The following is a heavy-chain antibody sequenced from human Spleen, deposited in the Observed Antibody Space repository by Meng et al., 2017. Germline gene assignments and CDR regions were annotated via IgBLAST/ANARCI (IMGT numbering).Heavy chain of an antibody. CDR2: ISRRDGTT. Sequence: GESLKISYAASGFIFSSYEMNWVRQAPGKGLEWVSYISRRDGTTYYADSVKGRFTISSDNARNSLFLQMNSLRVEDTAVYYCAGVNSGREVDYWGQGTLVTVSS. V-gene: IGHV3-48*03. CDR1: GFIFSSYE. D-gene: IGHD5-12*01. CDR3: AGVNSGREVDY. J-gene: IGHJ4*02.